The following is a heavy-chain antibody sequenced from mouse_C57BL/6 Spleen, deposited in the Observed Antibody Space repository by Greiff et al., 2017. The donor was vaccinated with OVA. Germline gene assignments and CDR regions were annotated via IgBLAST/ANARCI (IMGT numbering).Heavy chain of an antibody. V-gene: IGHV1-62-2*01. CDR3: ARHEGGTRAMDY. Sequence: VKVVESGAELVKPGASVKLSCKASGYTFTEYTIHWVKQRSGQGLEWIGWFYPGSGSIKYNEKFKDKATLTADKSSSTVYMELSRLTSEDSAVYFCARHEGGTRAMDYWGQGTSVTVSS. CDR1: GYTFTEYT. D-gene: IGHD3-3*01. J-gene: IGHJ4*01. CDR2: FYPGSGSI.